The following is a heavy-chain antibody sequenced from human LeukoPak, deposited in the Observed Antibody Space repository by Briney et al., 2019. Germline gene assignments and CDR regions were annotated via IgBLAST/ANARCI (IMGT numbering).Heavy chain of an antibody. CDR3: ARDRGGITIFGVVIHDAFDI. V-gene: IGHV1-69*13. J-gene: IGHJ3*02. CDR2: IIPIFGTA. Sequence: ASVKVSCKASGGTFSSYAISWVRQAPGQGLEWMGRIIPIFGTANYAQKFQGRVTITADESTSTAYMELSSLRSEDTAVYYCARDRGGITIFGVVIHDAFDIWGQGTMVTVSS. D-gene: IGHD3-3*01. CDR1: GGTFSSYA.